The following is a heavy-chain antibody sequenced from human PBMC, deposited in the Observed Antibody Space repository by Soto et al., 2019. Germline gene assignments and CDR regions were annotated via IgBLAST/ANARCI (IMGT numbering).Heavy chain of an antibody. J-gene: IGHJ4*02. CDR2: LSGSGITT. V-gene: IGHV3-23*01. D-gene: IGHD6-19*01. CDR1: GFVFRNYA. Sequence: LLESGGGLVQPGGSLRLSCAASGFVFRNYAMGWVRQGPGKGLEWVSSLSGSGITTNYADSVKGRFTISRDNYRNTLYLQINRLRAEDTAVYYCVKLRVGSGLQLPFDNWGQGTLVAVSS. CDR3: VKLRVGSGLQLPFDN.